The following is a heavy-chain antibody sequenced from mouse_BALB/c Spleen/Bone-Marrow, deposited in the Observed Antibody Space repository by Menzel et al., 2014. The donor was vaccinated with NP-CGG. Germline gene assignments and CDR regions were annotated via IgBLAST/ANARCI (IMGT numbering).Heavy chain of an antibody. CDR2: TDPGRGSS. J-gene: IGHJ4*01. Sequence: QVHVKQSGPELVKPGASVKMSCKASGYTYTDYVISWVKQRTGQGLEWIGETDPGRGSSFYNEKFKAKATLTADKSANTAYMQLSSLTSEDSAVYFCARDCNYACLYYWGQGTSVTVSS. CDR1: GYTYTDYV. D-gene: IGHD2-1*01. CDR3: ARDCNYACLYY. V-gene: IGHV1-77*01.